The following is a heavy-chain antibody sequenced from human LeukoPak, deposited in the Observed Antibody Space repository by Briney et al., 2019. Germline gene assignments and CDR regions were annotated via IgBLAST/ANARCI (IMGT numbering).Heavy chain of an antibody. Sequence: ASVKVSCKASGYTFTGYYMHWVRQAPGQGLEWMGWISPNSGGTNYAQKFQGRVTMTRDTSISTAYMELSRLRSDDTAVYYCARVWNDRNYYYYMDVWGKGTTVTVSS. CDR3: ARVWNDRNYYYYMDV. D-gene: IGHD1-1*01. CDR2: ISPNSGGT. CDR1: GYTFTGYY. V-gene: IGHV1-2*02. J-gene: IGHJ6*03.